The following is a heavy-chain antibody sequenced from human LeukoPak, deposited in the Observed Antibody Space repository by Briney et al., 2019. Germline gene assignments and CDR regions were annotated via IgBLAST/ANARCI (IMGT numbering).Heavy chain of an antibody. V-gene: IGHV3-23*01. Sequence: PGGSLRLSCAASGFTFSSYAMTWVRQAPGKGLEWVSAISGPGGAPFYADSVKGRFTISRDNSKNTLYLQMNSPRADDTAVYYCAKPLGEGYCSGGTGTCYRVFNVWGQGTLVTVSS. D-gene: IGHD2-15*01. CDR2: ISGPGGAP. CDR3: AKPLGEGYCSGGTGTCYRVFNV. CDR1: GFTFSSYA. J-gene: IGHJ3*01.